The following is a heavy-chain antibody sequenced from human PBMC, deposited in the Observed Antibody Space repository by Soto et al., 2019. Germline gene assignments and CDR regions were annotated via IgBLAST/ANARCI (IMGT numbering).Heavy chain of an antibody. J-gene: IGHJ6*02. V-gene: IGHV3-48*03. D-gene: IGHD1-26*01. CDR1: GFTFSSYE. CDR3: AKDEVGATPYYYGMDV. Sequence: GGSLRLSCAASGFTFSSYEMNWVRQAPGKGLEWVSYISSSGSTIYYADSVKGRFTISRDNAKNSLYLQMNSLRAEDTAVYYCAKDEVGATPYYYGMDVWGQGTTVTVSS. CDR2: ISSSGSTI.